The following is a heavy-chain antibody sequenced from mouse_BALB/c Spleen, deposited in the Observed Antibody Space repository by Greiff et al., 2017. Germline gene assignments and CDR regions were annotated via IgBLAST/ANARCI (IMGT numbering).Heavy chain of an antibody. CDR3: ASLIYDGYYGFAY. CDR2: ISSGGGST. CDR1: GFAFSSYD. Sequence: EVKLMESGGGLVKPGGSLKLSCAASGFAFSSYDMSWVRQTPEKRLAWVAYISSGGGSTYYPDTVKGRFTISRDNAKNTLYLQMSSLKSEDTAMYYCASLIYDGYYGFAYWGQGTLVTVSA. V-gene: IGHV5-12-1*01. J-gene: IGHJ3*01. D-gene: IGHD2-3*01.